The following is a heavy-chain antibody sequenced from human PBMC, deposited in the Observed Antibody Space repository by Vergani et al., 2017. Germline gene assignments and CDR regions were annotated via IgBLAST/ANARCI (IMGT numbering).Heavy chain of an antibody. J-gene: IGHJ4*02. Sequence: QVQLQESGPGLVEPSETLSLTCAVSGYSIRNGYYWGWIRQPPGKGMEWIGSIYHSGSTHYNPSLKSRVTISVDPSKNDFSLKVTSVTAADPAVYYCTRQPQEGASGPPSVPTWGQGISVIVSS. CDR1: GYSIRNGYY. V-gene: IGHV4-38-2*01. D-gene: IGHD5-12*01. CDR3: TRQPQEGASGPPSVPT. CDR2: IYHSGST.